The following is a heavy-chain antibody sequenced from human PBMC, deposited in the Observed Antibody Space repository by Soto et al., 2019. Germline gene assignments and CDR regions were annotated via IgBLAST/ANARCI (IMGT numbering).Heavy chain of an antibody. J-gene: IGHJ6*02. CDR1: GFTFSRYS. Sequence: PGGSVRLSCAASGFTFSRYSMNWVRLAPGKGLEWVSSISSSSSYIYYADSVKGRFTISSDNAKNSLYLQMNSLRAEGTAVYYCAADGAPSDIVLVPAATTRYYYYGMDVWGQGTTVTVSS. D-gene: IGHD2-2*01. CDR2: ISSSSSYI. V-gene: IGHV3-21*01. CDR3: AADGAPSDIVLVPAATTRYYYYGMDV.